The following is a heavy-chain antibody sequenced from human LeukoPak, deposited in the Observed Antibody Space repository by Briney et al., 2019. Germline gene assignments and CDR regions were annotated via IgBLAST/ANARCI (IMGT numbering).Heavy chain of an antibody. D-gene: IGHD3-22*01. V-gene: IGHV4-31*03. Sequence: SQTLSLTCTVSGGSISSGGHYWSWIRQHPGTGLEWIGYIYYSGSTYYNPSLKSRVTISVDTSKNQFSLKLSSVTAADTAVYYCASEYYYDSSGYYYNYWGQGTLVTVSS. CDR3: ASEYYYDSSGYYYNY. CDR2: IYYSGST. CDR1: GGSISSGGHY. J-gene: IGHJ4*02.